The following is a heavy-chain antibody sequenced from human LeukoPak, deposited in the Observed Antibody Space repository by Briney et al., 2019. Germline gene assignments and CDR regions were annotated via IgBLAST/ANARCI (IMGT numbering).Heavy chain of an antibody. CDR2: INAYNDNT. V-gene: IGHV1-18*01. J-gene: IGHJ4*02. D-gene: IGHD3-10*01. Sequence: GASVKVSCKASGYTFTSYGISWVRQAPGQGLEWMGWINAYNDNTNYAQKLQGRVTMTTDTSTSTAYMELRSLRSDDTAVYYCARALLWFGEPSHIDYWGQGTLVTASS. CDR3: ARALLWFGEPSHIDY. CDR1: GYTFTSYG.